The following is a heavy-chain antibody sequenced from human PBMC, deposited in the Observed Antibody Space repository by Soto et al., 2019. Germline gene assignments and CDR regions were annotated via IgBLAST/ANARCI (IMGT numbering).Heavy chain of an antibody. D-gene: IGHD5-12*01. CDR1: GFTFDDYA. CDR2: ISRSSSNI. J-gene: IGHJ4*02. V-gene: IGHV3-9*01. CDR3: ARGDPKNSGYGIDY. Sequence: GGSLRLSCAASGFTFDDYAMHWVRQAPGKGLEWVSGISRSSSNIDYADSVKGRFTISRDNAKNSLYLQMNSLRAEDTVVYYCARGDPKNSGYGIDYWGQGTLVTVSS.